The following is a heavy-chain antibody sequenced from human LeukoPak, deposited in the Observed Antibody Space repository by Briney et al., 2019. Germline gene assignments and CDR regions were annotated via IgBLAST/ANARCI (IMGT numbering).Heavy chain of an antibody. V-gene: IGHV1-46*01. Sequence: ASVKVSCKASGYTFTSYYMHWVRQAPGQGLKWMGIINPSGGSTSYAQKFQGRVTVTRDTSTSTVYMELSSLRSDDTAAYYCARVEYCSGGSCSPFDYWGQGTLVTVSS. D-gene: IGHD2-15*01. CDR1: GYTFTSYY. J-gene: IGHJ4*02. CDR3: ARVEYCSGGSCSPFDY. CDR2: INPSGGST.